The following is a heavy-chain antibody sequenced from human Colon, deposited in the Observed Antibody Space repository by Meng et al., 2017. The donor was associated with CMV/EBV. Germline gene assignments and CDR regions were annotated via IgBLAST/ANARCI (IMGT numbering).Heavy chain of an antibody. V-gene: IGHV3-66*02. Sequence: GGSLRLSCAGSDFSFRSYWMSWVRQAPGKGLEWVALIYSGGPTAHADSVKGRFTISRDNSKNILYLQMDSLRSEDTAVYFCGRNSRLLGGNDVWGQGTLVTVSS. D-gene: IGHD3-3*01. CDR2: IYSGGPT. CDR3: GRNSRLLGGNDV. J-gene: IGHJ4*02. CDR1: DFSFRSYW.